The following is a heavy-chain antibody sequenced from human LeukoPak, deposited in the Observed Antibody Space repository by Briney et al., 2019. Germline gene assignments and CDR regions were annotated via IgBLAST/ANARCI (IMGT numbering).Heavy chain of an antibody. CDR3: ARDREKQQLPQFFYYYYMDV. V-gene: IGHV3-23*01. J-gene: IGHJ6*03. CDR2: ISGNSGTA. D-gene: IGHD6-13*01. CDR1: GFTFSNYA. Sequence: PGGSLRLSCATSGFTFSNYAMTWVRQAPGKGLEWVSVISGNSGTAYYADSVQGRFTISRDNARNSLYLQMNSLRAEDTAVYYCARDREKQQLPQFFYYYYMDVWGKGTTVTVSS.